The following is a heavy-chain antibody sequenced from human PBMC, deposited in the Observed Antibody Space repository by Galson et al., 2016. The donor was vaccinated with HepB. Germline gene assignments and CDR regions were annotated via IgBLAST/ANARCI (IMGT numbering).Heavy chain of an antibody. Sequence: SLRLSCAASGFTFSQFAVHWVRQAPGRGLEWVAVISYTGTKKYYTDSVKGRFTVSRDDSKNTLYLQMNTLRPEDTAVYYCARDQKYSGTDLYYALDVWGKGAPVTVFS. V-gene: IGHV3-30-3*01. D-gene: IGHD5-12*01. J-gene: IGHJ6*04. CDR2: ISYTGTKK. CDR1: GFTFSQFA. CDR3: ARDQKYSGTDLYYALDV.